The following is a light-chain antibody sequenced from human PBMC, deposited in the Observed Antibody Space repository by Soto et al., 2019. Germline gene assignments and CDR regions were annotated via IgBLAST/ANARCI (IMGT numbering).Light chain of an antibody. Sequence: QSALTQPASVSGSPGQSITISCTGTSSDVGSYNLVSWYQQHPGKAPKLMIYEGSKRPSGVSNRFSGSKSGNTASLTISGLHAEDEADYYCCSYAGGSTYVFGTGTKVTVL. CDR1: SSDVGSYNL. J-gene: IGLJ1*01. CDR2: EGS. CDR3: CSYAGGSTYV. V-gene: IGLV2-23*01.